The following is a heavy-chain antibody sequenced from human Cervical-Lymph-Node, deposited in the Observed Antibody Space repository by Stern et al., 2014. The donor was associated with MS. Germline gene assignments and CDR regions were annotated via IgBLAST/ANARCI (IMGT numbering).Heavy chain of an antibody. CDR2: IYYSGST. Sequence: QVQLQESGPGLVKPSETLSLTCTVSGGSISSYYWSWIRQPPGKGLEWIGYIYYSGSTNYNPSRKRRVTISVDTSKNQFSLKLSSVTAADTAVYYCARSGYSYGVDYWGQGTLVTVSS. D-gene: IGHD5-18*01. J-gene: IGHJ4*02. V-gene: IGHV4-59*01. CDR1: GGSISSYY. CDR3: ARSGYSYGVDY.